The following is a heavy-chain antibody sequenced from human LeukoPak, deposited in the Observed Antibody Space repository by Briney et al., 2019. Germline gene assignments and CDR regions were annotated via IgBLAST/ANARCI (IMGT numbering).Heavy chain of an antibody. Sequence: PGGSLRLSCAASGFTFSSYSMNWVRQAPGKGLEWVSYISSSSSTIYYADSVKGRFTISRDNAKNSLYLQMNSLRAEDTAVYYCARDTGYSGSYYRAQSNYYYYMDVWGKGTTVTVSS. CDR1: GFTFSSYS. CDR3: ARDTGYSGSYYRAQSNYYYYMDV. CDR2: ISSSSSTI. J-gene: IGHJ6*03. V-gene: IGHV3-48*01. D-gene: IGHD1-26*01.